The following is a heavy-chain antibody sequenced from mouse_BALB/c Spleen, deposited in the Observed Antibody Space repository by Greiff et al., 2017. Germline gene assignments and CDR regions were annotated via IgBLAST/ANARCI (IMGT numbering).Heavy chain of an antibody. CDR3: ARRGVYYYGMDY. J-gene: IGHJ4*01. V-gene: IGHV5-17*02. CDR2: ISSGSSTI. Sequence: EVKVVESGGGLVQPGGSRKLSCAASGFTFSSFGMHWVRQAPEKGLEWVAYISSGSSTIYYADTVKGRFTISRDNPKNTLFLQMTRLGSEDTAMYYCARRGVYYYGMDYWGQGTSVTVSA. CDR1: GFTFSSFG.